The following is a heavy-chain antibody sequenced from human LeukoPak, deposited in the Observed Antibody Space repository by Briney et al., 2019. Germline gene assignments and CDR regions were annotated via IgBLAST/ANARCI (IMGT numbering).Heavy chain of an antibody. V-gene: IGHV4-59*08. CDR2: IYYSGST. CDR3: ARTRYYYNSRSYGAPYYFDY. D-gene: IGHD3-10*01. Sequence: PSETLSLTCTVSGGSISSYYWSWIRQPPGKGLEWIGYIYYSGSTNYNPSLKSRVTISVDTSKNQFSLRLSSVTAADTAVYYCARTRYYYNSRSYGAPYYFDYWGQGTLVTVSS. J-gene: IGHJ4*02. CDR1: GGSISSYY.